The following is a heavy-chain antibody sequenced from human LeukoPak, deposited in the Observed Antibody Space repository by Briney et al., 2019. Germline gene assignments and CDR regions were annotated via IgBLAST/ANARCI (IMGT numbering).Heavy chain of an antibody. D-gene: IGHD3-22*01. CDR3: ASSTYYYDSSGTRHWYFDL. V-gene: IGHV3-48*01. Sequence: PGGSLRLSCAASGFTFSSYNMNWVRQAPGKGLEWVSYISISSTTIYYADSVKGRFTNSRDNGKNSLSLQMNSLRAEDTAVYYCASSTYYYDSSGTRHWYFDLWGRGTLVTVSS. CDR2: ISISSTTI. CDR1: GFTFSSYN. J-gene: IGHJ2*01.